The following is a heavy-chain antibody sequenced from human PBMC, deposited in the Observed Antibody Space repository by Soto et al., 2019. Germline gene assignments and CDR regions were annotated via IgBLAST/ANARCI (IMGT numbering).Heavy chain of an antibody. Sequence: QVQLVQSGAEVRKPGASVTVSCRSSGDSFNDYYIHWVRQAPGQGFEWMGWINPNGGITKYAQKFQAWVSMTRETSIRTVYMQLSRLRSDEMAVYYCARKSGGARATLDYYYFYMDVWGTGTTVTVSS. J-gene: IGHJ6*03. D-gene: IGHD1-26*01. CDR2: INPNGGIT. CDR3: ARKSGGARATLDYYYFYMDV. CDR1: GDSFNDYY. V-gene: IGHV1-2*04.